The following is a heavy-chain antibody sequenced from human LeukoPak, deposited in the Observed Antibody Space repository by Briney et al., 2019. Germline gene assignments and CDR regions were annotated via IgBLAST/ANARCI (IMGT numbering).Heavy chain of an antibody. Sequence: ASVKVSCTASGYTFTSYGISWVRPAPGQGLAWMGWISAYNGNTNYAQKLQGRVTMTTDTSTSTAYMELRSLRSDDTAVYYCARDYYDALDYWGQGTLVTVSS. D-gene: IGHD3-22*01. J-gene: IGHJ4*02. V-gene: IGHV1-18*01. CDR3: ARDYYDALDY. CDR2: ISAYNGNT. CDR1: GYTFTSYG.